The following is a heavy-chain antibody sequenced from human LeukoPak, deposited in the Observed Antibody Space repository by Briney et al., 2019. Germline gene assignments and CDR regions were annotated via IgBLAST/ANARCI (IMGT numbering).Heavy chain of an antibody. V-gene: IGHV3-48*01. J-gene: IGHJ3*02. Sequence: GGSLRLSCAASRFTFSSYSMNGVRHAPGEGLEGVSYISSSSSSIYYADSVKGRFTISRDNAKNSLYLQMNSLRAEDTAVYYCAGVDAAMPDAFDIWGQGTTVTVSS. CDR3: AGVDAAMPDAFDI. CDR2: ISSSSSSI. CDR1: RFTFSSYS. D-gene: IGHD5-18*01.